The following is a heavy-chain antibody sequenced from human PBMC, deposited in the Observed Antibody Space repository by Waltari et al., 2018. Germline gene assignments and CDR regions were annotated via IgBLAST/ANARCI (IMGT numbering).Heavy chain of an antibody. D-gene: IGHD2-2*01. J-gene: IGHJ4*02. Sequence: QVQLHESGPGLDKSSGTLSLSCPVSGGSLSGYYWSWVRQSAGKGLEWIGRIYVTGSTNYNPSLKGRVSMSFDMSKNEFSLRLTAVTAADTAVYYCARDDQLFLDSWGQGTLVTVSS. CDR1: GGSLSGYY. CDR2: IYVTGST. CDR3: ARDDQLFLDS. V-gene: IGHV4-4*07.